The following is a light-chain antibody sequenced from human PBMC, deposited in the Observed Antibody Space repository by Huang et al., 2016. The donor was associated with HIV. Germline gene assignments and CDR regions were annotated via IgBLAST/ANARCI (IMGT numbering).Light chain of an antibody. Sequence: DIVMTQSPDSLAVSLGERATINCKSSQSVLYNSNNKNYLAWYQQKPGQPPKLLIYWASTRESGVPDRFSGSGSGTDFTLPISSLQAEDVAVYYCQQYYSTPGTFGQGTKVEIK. V-gene: IGKV4-1*01. CDR1: QSVLYNSNNKNY. J-gene: IGKJ1*01. CDR2: WAS. CDR3: QQYYSTPGT.